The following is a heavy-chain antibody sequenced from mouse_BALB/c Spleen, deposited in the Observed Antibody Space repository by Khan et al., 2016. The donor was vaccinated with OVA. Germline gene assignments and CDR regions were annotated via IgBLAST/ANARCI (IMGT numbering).Heavy chain of an antibody. J-gene: IGHJ2*01. V-gene: IGHV2-6-5*01. CDR2: IWGGGST. CDR1: GFSLTDYG. Sequence: QVQLKQSGPGLVAPSQSLSITCTVSGFSLTDYGVSWIRQPPGKGLEWLGVIWGGGSTYYNSALKSRLSISKDNSKRQVFLKMNSLQTDDTAMYYCAKHLILYPYYCDYWGQGTTLTVSS. CDR3: AKHLILYPYYCDY.